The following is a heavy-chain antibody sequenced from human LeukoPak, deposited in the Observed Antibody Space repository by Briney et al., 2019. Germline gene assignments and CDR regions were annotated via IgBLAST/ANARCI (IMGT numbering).Heavy chain of an antibody. V-gene: IGHV5-10-1*01. CDR1: GYSFTNYW. CDR3: ATGASKVTTDFANY. Sequence: GEFLKISCKASGYSFTNYWISWVRQMPGKGLEWMGRIDPSDSYTKYSPSFEGHVTISVDKSISTAFLQWHSLKASDSAMYYCATGASKVTTDFANYWGQGTQVAVSS. J-gene: IGHJ4*02. CDR2: IDPSDSYT. D-gene: IGHD4-17*01.